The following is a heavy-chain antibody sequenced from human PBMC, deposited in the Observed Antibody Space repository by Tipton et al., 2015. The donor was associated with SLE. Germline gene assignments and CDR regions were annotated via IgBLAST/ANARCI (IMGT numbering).Heavy chain of an antibody. V-gene: IGHV4-39*07. D-gene: IGHD3-22*01. CDR1: GGSISSSSYY. Sequence: TLSLTCTVSGGSISSSSYYWGWIRQPPGKGLEWIGSIHYSVGTYYNPSLKSRVTISVDTSRNHFSLKLSSVTAADTAVYYCARESPYYYDSSGYRWGQGTLVTVSS. J-gene: IGHJ4*02. CDR2: IHYSVGT. CDR3: ARESPYYYDSSGYR.